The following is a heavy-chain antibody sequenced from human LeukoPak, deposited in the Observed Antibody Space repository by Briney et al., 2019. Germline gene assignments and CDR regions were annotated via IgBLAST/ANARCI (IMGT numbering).Heavy chain of an antibody. J-gene: IGHJ5*02. CDR2: IYTTGSP. V-gene: IGHV4-61*02. CDR1: GGSINSDTYY. CDR3: ARDRGITTARGVPSWFDP. D-gene: IGHD3-10*01. Sequence: SQTLSLTCTVAGGSINSDTYYWTWIRQPAGKGLEWIGRIYTTGSPNYNPSLKSRVTMSIDTSKNQFSLKLSSVSAADTAVYYCARDRGITTARGVPSWFDPWGQGTLGHVSS.